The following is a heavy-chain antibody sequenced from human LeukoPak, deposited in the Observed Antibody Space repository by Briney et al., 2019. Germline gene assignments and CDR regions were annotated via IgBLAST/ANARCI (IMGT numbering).Heavy chain of an antibody. D-gene: IGHD2-15*01. CDR3: ATVVSAFCTGGSCYGGFDC. Sequence: ASVKVSCKTSGYTFTGYYLYWVRQAPGQGLEWMGWITPSSGATSYAQKFQGSVTMTRETSINTAYMELSRLRSDDTAMYYCATVVSAFCTGGSCYGGFDCWGQGTLVTVSS. CDR2: ITPSSGAT. V-gene: IGHV1-2*02. CDR1: GYTFTGYY. J-gene: IGHJ4*02.